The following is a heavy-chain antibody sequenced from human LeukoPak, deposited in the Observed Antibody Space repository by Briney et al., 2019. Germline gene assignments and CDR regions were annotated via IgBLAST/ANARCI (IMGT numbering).Heavy chain of an antibody. V-gene: IGHV3-7*01. D-gene: IGHD1-26*01. Sequence: GGSLRLSCAASGFTFSSYWMSWVRQAPGKGLEWVANIKQDGSEKYYVDSVKGRFTISRDNAKNSLYLQMNSLRAEDTAVYYCARDVVGARLYYYYMDVWGKGTTVTISS. J-gene: IGHJ6*03. CDR1: GFTFSSYW. CDR2: IKQDGSEK. CDR3: ARDVVGARLYYYYMDV.